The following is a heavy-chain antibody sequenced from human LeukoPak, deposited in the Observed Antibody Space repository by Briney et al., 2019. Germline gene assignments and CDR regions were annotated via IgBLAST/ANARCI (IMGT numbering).Heavy chain of an antibody. CDR3: ARPLGYCSSSSCPQPWFDP. Sequence: PSGTLSLTCTVYGGSFSGYYWSWIRQPPGKGLEWIGEINHRGSTNYNPSLKSRVTISVDTSKNQFSLKLSSVIAADTAVYYCARPLGYCSSSSCPQPWFDPWGQGTLVTVSS. V-gene: IGHV4-34*01. CDR2: INHRGST. D-gene: IGHD2-2*01. CDR1: GGSFSGYY. J-gene: IGHJ5*02.